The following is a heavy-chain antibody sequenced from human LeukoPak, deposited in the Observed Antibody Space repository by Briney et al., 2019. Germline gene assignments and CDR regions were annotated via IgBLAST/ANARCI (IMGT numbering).Heavy chain of an antibody. Sequence: SETLSLTCTVSGGSISSYYWSWIRQPPGKGLEWIGYIYYSGSTNYNPSLKSRVTISVDTSKNQFSLKLSSVTAADTAVYYCARVGLVLLGLNRGIWLDPWGQGTLVTVSS. D-gene: IGHD2/OR15-2a*01. V-gene: IGHV4-59*01. CDR3: ARVGLVLLGLNRGIWLDP. J-gene: IGHJ5*02. CDR2: IYYSGST. CDR1: GGSISSYY.